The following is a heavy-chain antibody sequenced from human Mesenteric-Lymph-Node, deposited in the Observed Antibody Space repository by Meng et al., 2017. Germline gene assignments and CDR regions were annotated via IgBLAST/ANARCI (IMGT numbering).Heavy chain of an antibody. CDR1: GGSISISTW. J-gene: IGHJ4*02. Sequence: GRWQGSGPGLVKPSGTLSLTGGVSGGSISISTWWSWVRQPPGKGLEWIGEIYHSGGTNYNPSLRGRVTISLDKSKNQFSLTLRSVTAADTAVYYCARDPYATGWAGWGQGTLVTVSS. CDR3: ARDPYATGWAG. V-gene: IGHV4-4*02. D-gene: IGHD6-19*01. CDR2: IYHSGGT.